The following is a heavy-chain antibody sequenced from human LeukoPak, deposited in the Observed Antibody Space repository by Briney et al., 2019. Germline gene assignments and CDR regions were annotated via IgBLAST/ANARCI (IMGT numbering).Heavy chain of an antibody. D-gene: IGHD6-19*01. CDR3: ARERRPRYSSGWYFGY. CDR2: INHSGST. Sequence: SETLSLTCAVYGGSFSGYYWSWIRQPPGKGLEWIGEINHSGSTNYNPSLKSRVTISVDTSKNQFFLKLSSVTAADTAVYYCARERRPRYSSGWYFGYWGQGTLVTVSS. CDR1: GGSFSGYY. J-gene: IGHJ4*02. V-gene: IGHV4-34*01.